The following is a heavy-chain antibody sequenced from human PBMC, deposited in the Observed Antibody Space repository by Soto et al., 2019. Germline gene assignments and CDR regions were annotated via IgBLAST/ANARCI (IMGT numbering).Heavy chain of an antibody. CDR3: GSEYRGSYDYEYSYGLDV. V-gene: IGHV1-3*01. D-gene: IGHD1-26*01. CDR1: GYIFTSYA. CDR2: INAGNGNT. Sequence: QVQLVQSGAEVKKPGASVKVSCKASGYIFTSYAMHWVRQAPGQRLEWMGWINAGNGNTKYSQKFQGRVTISRDTSASTAYMELSSLRSEDTAVYYCGSEYRGSYDYEYSYGLDVWGQGTTVTVSS. J-gene: IGHJ6*02.